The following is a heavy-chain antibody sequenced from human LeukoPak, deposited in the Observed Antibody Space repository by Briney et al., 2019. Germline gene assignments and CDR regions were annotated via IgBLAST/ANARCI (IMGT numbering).Heavy chain of an antibody. J-gene: IGHJ4*02. Sequence: GGSLRLSCAASGFTFSSYAMSWVRQVPGKGLEWVSAISGSGGSTYYADSVKGRFTISRDNSKNTLYLQMNSLRAEDTAVYCCAKGPRYCSSTSCYFFDYWGQGTLVTVSS. CDR2: ISGSGGST. CDR1: GFTFSSYA. CDR3: AKGPRYCSSTSCYFFDY. V-gene: IGHV3-23*01. D-gene: IGHD2-2*01.